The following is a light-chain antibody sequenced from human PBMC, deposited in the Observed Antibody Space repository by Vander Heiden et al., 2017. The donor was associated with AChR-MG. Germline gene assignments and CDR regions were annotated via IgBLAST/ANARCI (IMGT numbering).Light chain of an antibody. CDR3: ASWDNSRGVLL. J-gene: IGLJ3*02. CDR1: SSDIGNHY. CDR2: DDN. Sequence: QSVLTQPPSVSAAPGQQVTISCSGSSSDIGNHYVYWYQQVPGAAPKLLIYDDNNRPSGIPDRFSGSKSGTSATLGITGLQTGDEADYYCASWDNSRGVLLFGGGTKLTVL. V-gene: IGLV1-51*01.